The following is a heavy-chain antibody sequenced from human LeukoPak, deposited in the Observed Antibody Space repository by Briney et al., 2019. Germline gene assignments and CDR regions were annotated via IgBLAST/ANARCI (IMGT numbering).Heavy chain of an antibody. J-gene: IGHJ6*03. CDR3: AGGAAASRWYYYYMDV. CDR2: INPSGGST. Sequence: ASVKVSCMASGYTFTSYYMHWVRQAPGQGLEWMGIINPSGGSTSYAQKFQGRVTMTRDMSTSTVYMELSSLRSEDTAVYYCAGGAAASRWYYYYMDVWGKGTTVTVSS. D-gene: IGHD6-13*01. CDR1: GYTFTSYY. V-gene: IGHV1-46*01.